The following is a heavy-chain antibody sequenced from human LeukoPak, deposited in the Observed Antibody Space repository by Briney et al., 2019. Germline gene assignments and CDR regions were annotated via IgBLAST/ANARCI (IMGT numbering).Heavy chain of an antibody. CDR3: ARDLYCTNGVCSDY. J-gene: IGHJ4*02. CDR2: MNPNSGNT. CDR1: GYTFTSYD. D-gene: IGHD2-8*01. V-gene: IGHV1-8*01. Sequence: ASVKVSRKASGYTFTSYDINWVRQATGQGLEWMGWMNPNSGNTGYAQKFQGRVTMTRNTSISTAYMELSSLRSEDTAVYYCARDLYCTNGVCSDYWGQGTLVTVSS.